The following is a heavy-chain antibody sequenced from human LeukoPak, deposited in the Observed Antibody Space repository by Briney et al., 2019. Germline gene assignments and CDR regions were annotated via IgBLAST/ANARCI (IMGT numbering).Heavy chain of an antibody. CDR1: GFTFSDCY. CDR3: ANKPAGFDP. D-gene: IGHD1-14*01. J-gene: IGHJ5*02. V-gene: IGHV3-23*01. CDR2: ISGSGDGT. Sequence: GGSLRLSCAASGFTFSDCYMSWIRQAPGKGLEWVSSISGSGDGTYYADSVKGRFTISRDNSKNTLYLQMNSLRAEDTAVYYCANKPAGFDPWGQGTLVTVSS.